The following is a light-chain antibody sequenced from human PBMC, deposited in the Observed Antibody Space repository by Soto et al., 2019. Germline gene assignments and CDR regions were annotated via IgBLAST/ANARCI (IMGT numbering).Light chain of an antibody. CDR3: HQYNNRPYT. Sequence: IVMTQSPASLSVSPGERATLSCRASQSVMKNLAWYQQKPGQAPRLLILGASTRATGIPAGFSGGGSGTEFPLTISSVQSEDFAVYYCHQYNNRPYTFGQGTKLEI. CDR1: QSVMKN. J-gene: IGKJ2*01. V-gene: IGKV3-15*01. CDR2: GAS.